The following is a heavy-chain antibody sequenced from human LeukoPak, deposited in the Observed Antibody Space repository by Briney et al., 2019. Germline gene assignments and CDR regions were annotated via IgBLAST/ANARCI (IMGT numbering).Heavy chain of an antibody. CDR2: IYTSGST. V-gene: IGHV4-4*07. Sequence: SETLSLTCTVSGGSISSYYWNWIRQPAGKGLEWIGRIYTSGSTNYNPSLKSRITMSVDTSKKQFSLKLSSVTAADTAVYYCATSYSGSYYDASDIWGQGTMVTVSS. CDR1: GGSISSYY. J-gene: IGHJ3*02. CDR3: ATSYSGSYYDASDI. D-gene: IGHD1-26*01.